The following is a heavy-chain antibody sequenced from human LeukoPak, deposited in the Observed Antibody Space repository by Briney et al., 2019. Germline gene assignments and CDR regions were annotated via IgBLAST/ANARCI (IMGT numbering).Heavy chain of an antibody. CDR3: ARDRRYSYAFDI. D-gene: IGHD5-18*01. J-gene: IGHJ3*02. Sequence: GGSLRLSCAASGFIFSSYSMNWVRQAPGKGLEWVSYISSSSSTMYYADSVKGRFTISRDNAKNSLYLQMNSLRAEDTAVYYCARDRRYSYAFDIWGQGTMVTVSS. CDR2: ISSSSSTM. V-gene: IGHV3-48*01. CDR1: GFIFSSYS.